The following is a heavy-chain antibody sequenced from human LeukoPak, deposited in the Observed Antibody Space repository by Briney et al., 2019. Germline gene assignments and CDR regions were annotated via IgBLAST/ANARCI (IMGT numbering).Heavy chain of an antibody. CDR2: ISFDGNNE. Sequence: GGSLRLSCAASEFTFSSYAMHWVRQAPGKGLEWVAAISFDGNNEYYADSVKGRFTISRDNSKNTLYLQMNSLRAEDTAVYYCANMIRKYTSGYYYFDYWGQGTLVTVSS. CDR1: EFTFSSYA. D-gene: IGHD6-25*01. V-gene: IGHV3-30-3*01. J-gene: IGHJ4*02. CDR3: ANMIRKYTSGYYYFDY.